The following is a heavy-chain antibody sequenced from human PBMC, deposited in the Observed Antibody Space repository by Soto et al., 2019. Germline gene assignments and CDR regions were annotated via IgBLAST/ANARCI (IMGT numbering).Heavy chain of an antibody. Sequence: PSETLSLTCTVSGGSISSSSYYWGWIRQPPGKGLEWIGSIYYSGSTYYNPSLKSRVTISVDTSKNQFSLKLSSVTAADTAVYYCARRIVGATPAYGYFDYWGQGTLVTVSS. J-gene: IGHJ4*02. V-gene: IGHV4-39*01. CDR2: IYYSGST. CDR3: ARRIVGATPAYGYFDY. CDR1: GGSISSSSYY. D-gene: IGHD1-26*01.